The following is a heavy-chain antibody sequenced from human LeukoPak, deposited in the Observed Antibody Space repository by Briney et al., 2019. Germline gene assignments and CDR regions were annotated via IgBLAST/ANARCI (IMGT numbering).Heavy chain of an antibody. J-gene: IGHJ4*02. Sequence: GGSLRLPCAASGFTFSSYWMHWVRQAPGKGLVWVSRINSDGSSTSYADSVKGRFTISRDNAKNTLYLQMNSLRAEDTAVYYCRVVADHFDYWGQGTLVTVSS. CDR3: RVVADHFDY. CDR1: GFTFSSYW. D-gene: IGHD2-15*01. V-gene: IGHV3-74*01. CDR2: INSDGSST.